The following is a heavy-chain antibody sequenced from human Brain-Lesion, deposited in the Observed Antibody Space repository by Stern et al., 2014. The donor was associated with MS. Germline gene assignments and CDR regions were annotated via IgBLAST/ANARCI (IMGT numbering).Heavy chain of an antibody. D-gene: IGHD3-10*01. CDR3: ARGERWFDS. CDR1: GFTFSNYW. V-gene: IGHV3-74*02. J-gene: IGHJ5*01. Sequence: VQLVQSGGGLVQPGGSLRLSCAASGFTFSNYWMHWLRQAPGKGLVWVSRVNNDGRRTSYADSVKGRFTMSRDNAKNTLYLQMNSLRVEDTAIYYCARGERWFDSWGQGTLVTVSS. CDR2: VNNDGRRT.